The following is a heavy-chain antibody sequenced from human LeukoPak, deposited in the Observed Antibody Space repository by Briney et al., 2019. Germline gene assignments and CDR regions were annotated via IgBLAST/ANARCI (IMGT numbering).Heavy chain of an antibody. J-gene: IGHJ4*02. CDR2: IIPIFGTA. Sequence: SVKVSCKASGGTFSSYAISWVRQAPGQGLEWMGGIIPIFGTANYAQKFQGRVTITADESTSTAYMELSSLRSEDTAVYYCARSPVAGIYFDYWGQGTLVTVSS. CDR1: GGTFSSYA. D-gene: IGHD6-19*01. CDR3: ARSPVAGIYFDY. V-gene: IGHV1-69*13.